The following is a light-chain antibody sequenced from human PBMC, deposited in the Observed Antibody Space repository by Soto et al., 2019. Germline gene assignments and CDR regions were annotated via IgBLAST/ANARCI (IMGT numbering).Light chain of an antibody. CDR3: SSKTSSITFV. V-gene: IGLV2-14*01. CDR1: SSDVGAYNQ. CDR2: EVS. Sequence: QSALTQPASVSGSPGQSITISCTGTSSDVGAYNQVSWYQQYPGKGPKLIIYEVSNRPSGISNRFSGSKAATTASLTISGLQAEDEADYYCSSKTSSITFVFGTGTKVTVL. J-gene: IGLJ1*01.